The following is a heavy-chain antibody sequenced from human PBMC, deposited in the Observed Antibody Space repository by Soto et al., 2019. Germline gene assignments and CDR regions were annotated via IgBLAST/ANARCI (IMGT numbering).Heavy chain of an antibody. CDR2: ISSSSSYI. CDR3: ARSPSAPYSSGWYSFDY. Sequence: GGSLRLSCAASGFTFSSYSMNWVSQAPGKGLEWVSSISSSSSYIYYADSVKGRFTISRDNAKNSLYLQMNSLRAEDTAVYYCARSPSAPYSSGWYSFDYRGQGTLVTVSS. V-gene: IGHV3-21*01. J-gene: IGHJ4*02. D-gene: IGHD6-19*01. CDR1: GFTFSSYS.